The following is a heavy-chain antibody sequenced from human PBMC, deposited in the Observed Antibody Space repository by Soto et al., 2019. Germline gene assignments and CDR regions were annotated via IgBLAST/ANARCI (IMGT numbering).Heavy chain of an antibody. V-gene: IGHV4-61*01. CDR1: GDSVSSGSYY. CDR3: ARESLYCSGGTCYSYFEY. D-gene: IGHD2-15*01. J-gene: IGHJ4*02. Sequence: QVQLKESGPGLVKPSETLSLTCSVSGDSVSSGSYYWSWIRQPPGKGLEWIGYSYYSGSTKYNPSLESRVTISVDTSKNQFSLKLTSVTAADTAVYYCARESLYCSGGTCYSYFEYWGQGTLVTVSS. CDR2: SYYSGST.